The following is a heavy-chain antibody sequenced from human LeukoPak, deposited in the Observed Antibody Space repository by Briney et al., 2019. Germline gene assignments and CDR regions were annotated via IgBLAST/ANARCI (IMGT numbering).Heavy chain of an antibody. CDR1: GYTFTSYY. V-gene: IGHV1-46*01. CDR2: INPSGGST. CDR3: ARDGYYDSSGYYYGVD. J-gene: IGHJ4*02. Sequence: ASVKVSCKASGYTFTSYYMHWVRQAPGQGLEWMGIINPSGGSTSYAQKFQGRVTMTRDTSTSTVYMELSSLGSEDTAVYYCARDGYYDSSGYYYGVDWGQGTLVTVSS. D-gene: IGHD3-22*01.